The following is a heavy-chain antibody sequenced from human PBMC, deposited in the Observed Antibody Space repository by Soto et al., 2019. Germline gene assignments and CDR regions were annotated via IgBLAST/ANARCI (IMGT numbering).Heavy chain of an antibody. CDR1: GFTFSSYA. CDR2: ISASGGST. CDR3: AKDRIAVAGSNFDY. J-gene: IGHJ4*02. D-gene: IGHD6-19*01. Sequence: LRLSCAASGFTFSSYAISWVRQAPGKGLEWVSSISASGGSTYYADSVKGRFTISRDNSKNTLYVQMNSLRAEDTAVYYCAKDRIAVAGSNFDYWGQGTPVTVSS. V-gene: IGHV3-23*01.